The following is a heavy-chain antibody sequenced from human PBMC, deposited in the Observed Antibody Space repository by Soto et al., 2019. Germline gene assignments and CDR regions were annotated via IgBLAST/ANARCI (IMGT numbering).Heavy chain of an antibody. J-gene: IGHJ4*02. CDR1: GGSISSSSYY. Sequence: PSETLSLTCTVSGGSISSSSYYWSWIRQHPGKGLEWIGYIYYSGSTYYNPSLKSRVTISVDTSKNQFSLKLSSVTAADTAVYYCARGGGTYDFWSGPGPLDYWGQGTLVTVSS. V-gene: IGHV4-31*03. CDR2: IYYSGST. CDR3: ARGGGTYDFWSGPGPLDY. D-gene: IGHD3-3*01.